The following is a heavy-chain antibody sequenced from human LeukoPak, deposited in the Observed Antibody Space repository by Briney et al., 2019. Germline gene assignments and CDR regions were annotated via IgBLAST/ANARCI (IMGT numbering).Heavy chain of an antibody. CDR3: AAGHSSNWYLVPREAPNWFDP. J-gene: IGHJ5*02. Sequence: SETLSLTCTVSGGSISSSSYYWGWIRQPPGKGLEWIGSIYYSGSTYYNPSLKSRVTISVDTSKNQFSLKLSSVTAAGTAVYYCAAGHSSNWYLVPREAPNWFDPWGQGTLVTVSS. D-gene: IGHD6-13*01. V-gene: IGHV4-39*01. CDR2: IYYSGST. CDR1: GGSISSSSYY.